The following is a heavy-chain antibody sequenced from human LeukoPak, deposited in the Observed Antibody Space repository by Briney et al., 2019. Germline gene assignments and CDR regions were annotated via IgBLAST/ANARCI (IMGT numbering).Heavy chain of an antibody. CDR1: GDSISSSNW. Sequence: SGTLSLTCAVSGDSISSSNWWSWVRQPPGKGLEWIGEIYHSGSSNYNPSLKSRVTMSVDKSQNQISLRPGSVTAADTALYYCGRYRPDTAMVKCAFDIWGQGTMVTVRS. CDR2: IYHSGSS. D-gene: IGHD5-18*01. CDR3: GRYRPDTAMVKCAFDI. V-gene: IGHV4-4*02. J-gene: IGHJ3*02.